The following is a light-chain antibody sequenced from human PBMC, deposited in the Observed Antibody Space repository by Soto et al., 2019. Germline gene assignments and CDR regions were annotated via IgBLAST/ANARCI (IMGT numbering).Light chain of an antibody. CDR3: QQRSNWPLT. J-gene: IGKJ4*02. V-gene: IGKV3-11*01. CDR2: DAS. CDR1: QSVSSY. Sequence: EIVLTQSPATLSLSPGERDTLSCRASQSVSSYLAWYQQKPDQAPRLLIHDASNRATGIPARFSGSGSGTDFTLTISSRKPEDFAVYYCQQRSNWPLTFGGGTRVEIK.